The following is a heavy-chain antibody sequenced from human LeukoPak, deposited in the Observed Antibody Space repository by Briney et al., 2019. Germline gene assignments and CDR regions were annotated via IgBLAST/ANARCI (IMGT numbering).Heavy chain of an antibody. D-gene: IGHD2-2*01. CDR1: GFTFSSYA. J-gene: IGHJ4*02. CDR3: VKHSAPVLAAARFDY. Sequence: GRSLRLSCAASGFTFSSYAIHWVRQAPGKGLEWVAVISYDGSNKYYADSVKGRFTISRDNSKNTLYLQMNSLRAEDTALYYCVKHSAPVLAAARFDYWGQGNLVTVSS. V-gene: IGHV3-30*04. CDR2: ISYDGSNK.